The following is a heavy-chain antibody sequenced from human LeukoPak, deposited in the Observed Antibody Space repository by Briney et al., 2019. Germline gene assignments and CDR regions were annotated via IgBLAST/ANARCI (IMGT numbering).Heavy chain of an antibody. D-gene: IGHD3-22*01. Sequence: SVKVSCKASGGTFSSYAISWVRQAPGQGLEWMGRIIPILGTANYAQKFQGRVTITADKSTSTAYMELSSLRSEDTAVYYCARFDDSSGYDAFDIWGQGTMVTVPS. CDR2: IIPILGTA. J-gene: IGHJ3*02. CDR3: ARFDDSSGYDAFDI. V-gene: IGHV1-69*04. CDR1: GGTFSSYA.